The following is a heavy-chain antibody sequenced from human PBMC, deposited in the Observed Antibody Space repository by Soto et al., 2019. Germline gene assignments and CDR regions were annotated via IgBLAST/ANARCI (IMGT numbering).Heavy chain of an antibody. CDR2: INQETGGT. CDR1: GYTFTGYY. CDR3: SRERYQVISDGMDV. Sequence: QVQLVQSGADVKTPGASVRVSCKASGYTFTGYYVHWVREAPGQGLEWMGWINQETGGTSYEQKFQGRVTLSRNTSINTAYLELSRLRFDDAAVYFCSRERYQVISDGMDVWGQGTTVTVSS. J-gene: IGHJ6*02. D-gene: IGHD2-2*01. V-gene: IGHV1-2*02.